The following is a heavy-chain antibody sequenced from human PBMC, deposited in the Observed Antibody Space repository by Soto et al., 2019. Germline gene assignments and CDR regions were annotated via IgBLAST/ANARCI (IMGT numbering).Heavy chain of an antibody. V-gene: IGHV3-48*03. D-gene: IGHD6-13*01. J-gene: IGHJ4*02. Sequence: PGGSLRLSCVASEFTFSSYEMNWVRQAPGKGLEWVSYISSSGTTIYYTDSVKGRFTISRDNAKKSLYLQMNSLRAEDTAVYYCVRFGGAAAGPGDYWGQGXLVTVSS. CDR1: EFTFSSYE. CDR2: ISSSGTTI. CDR3: VRFGGAAAGPGDY.